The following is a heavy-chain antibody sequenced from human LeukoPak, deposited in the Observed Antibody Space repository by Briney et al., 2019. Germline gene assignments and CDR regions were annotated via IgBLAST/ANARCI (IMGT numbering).Heavy chain of an antibody. CDR2: IKEDETEE. Sequence: GGSLRLSCAASGLTFSSYWMSWVRQPPGKGLEWVASIKEDETEEYYLDSVKGRFTISRDNAKNSLYLQMNSLSAEDTAVYYCARAMSWGQGTLVTVSS. CDR3: ARAMS. CDR1: GLTFSSYW. J-gene: IGHJ4*02. V-gene: IGHV3-7*03.